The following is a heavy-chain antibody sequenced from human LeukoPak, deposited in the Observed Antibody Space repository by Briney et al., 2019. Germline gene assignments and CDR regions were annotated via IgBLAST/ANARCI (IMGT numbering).Heavy chain of an antibody. J-gene: IGHJ5*02. CDR3: AKDEGGTNTLWFDP. CDR2: TSGSRSYT. CDR1: GFTFSSYA. D-gene: IGHD2-8*01. V-gene: IGHV3-23*01. Sequence: PGGSLRLSCAASGFTFSSYAMSWVRQAPGKGLEWVSATSGSRSYTYYADSVKGRFTISRDNSKNTLYLQMNSLRAEDTAVYYCAKDEGGTNTLWFDPWGQGTLVTVSS.